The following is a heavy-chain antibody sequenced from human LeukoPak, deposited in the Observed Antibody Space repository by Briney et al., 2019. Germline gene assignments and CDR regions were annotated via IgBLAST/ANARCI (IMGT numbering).Heavy chain of an antibody. CDR2: IYHSGST. J-gene: IGHJ4*02. Sequence: SETLSLTCTVSGYSISSGYYWGWIRQPPGKGLEWIGSIYHSGSTYYNPSLKSRVTISVDTSKNQFSLKLSSVTAADTAVYYCARDGSKPVVPASFDYWGQGTLVTVSS. D-gene: IGHD2-2*01. CDR3: ARDGSKPVVPASFDY. CDR1: GYSISSGYY. V-gene: IGHV4-38-2*02.